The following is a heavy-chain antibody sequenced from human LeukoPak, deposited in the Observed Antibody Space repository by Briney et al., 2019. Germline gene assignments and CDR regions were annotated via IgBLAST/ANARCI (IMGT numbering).Heavy chain of an antibody. CDR2: IIPVFGTT. J-gene: IGHJ4*02. D-gene: IGHD6-19*01. CDR3: ARRLYSSGVYYFDY. Sequence: GASVKVSCKASGGTFSSYAVSWVRLTPGQGLEWLGGIIPVFGTTTYAQKFQAKVTMTADKSTNTAYLEISSLTSDDTAVYYCARRLYSSGVYYFDYWGQGTLVTVSS. V-gene: IGHV1-69*06. CDR1: GGTFSSYA.